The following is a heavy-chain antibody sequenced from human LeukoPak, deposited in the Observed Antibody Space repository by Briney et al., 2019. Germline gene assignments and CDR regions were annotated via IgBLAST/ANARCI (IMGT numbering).Heavy chain of an antibody. V-gene: IGHV1-2*02. D-gene: IGHD6-19*01. CDR1: GYTFIDHY. J-gene: IGHJ4*02. CDR2: INPYSGAT. Sequence: ASVKVSCKASGYTFIDHYIHWVRQAPGQGLEWMGWINPYSGATNFAQKFQGRVTMTRDTSISTAYMELSRLRSDDTAVYYCAREPPSSPGIAVAGTGHYWGQGTLVTVSS. CDR3: AREPPSSPGIAVAGTGHY.